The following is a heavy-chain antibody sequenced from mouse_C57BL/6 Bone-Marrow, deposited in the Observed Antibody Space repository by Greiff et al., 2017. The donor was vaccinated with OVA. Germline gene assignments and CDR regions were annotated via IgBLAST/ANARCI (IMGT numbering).Heavy chain of an antibody. J-gene: IGHJ2*01. CDR2: IYPRSGNT. CDR3: ARIYYGSLFDY. V-gene: IGHV1-81*01. CDR1: GYTFTSYG. Sequence: VQVVESGAELARPGASVKLSCKASGYTFTSYGISWVKQRTGQGLEWIGEIYPRSGNTYYNEKFKGKATLTADKSSSTAYMELRSLTSEDSAVYFCARIYYGSLFDYWGQGTTLTVSS. D-gene: IGHD1-1*01.